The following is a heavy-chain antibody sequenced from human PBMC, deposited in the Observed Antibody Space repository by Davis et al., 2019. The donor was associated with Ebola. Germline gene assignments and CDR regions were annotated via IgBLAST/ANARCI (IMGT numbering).Heavy chain of an antibody. Sequence: PGGSLRLSCAASGFNFNNDPMGWVRQIPGKGLEWVSAISGSGGSTYYADSVKGRFTISRDNSKNTLYLQMNSLRAEDTAVYYCAKRWEQLVRGNYWGQGTLVTVSS. CDR3: AKRWEQLVRGNY. D-gene: IGHD6-6*01. J-gene: IGHJ4*02. CDR1: GFNFNNDP. CDR2: ISGSGGST. V-gene: IGHV3-23*01.